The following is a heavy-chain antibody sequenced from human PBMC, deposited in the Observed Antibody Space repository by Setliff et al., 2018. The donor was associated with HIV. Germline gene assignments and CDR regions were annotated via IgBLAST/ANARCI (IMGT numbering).Heavy chain of an antibody. CDR3: ARVLWGEQSRYMDV. V-gene: IGHV4-4*08. CDR1: GGSISSYY. J-gene: IGHJ6*03. Sequence: SETLSLTCTVSGGSISSYYWSWIRQPPGKGLEWIGYSYTSGSTNYNPSLKSRVTISVDTSKNQFSLKLSLVTAADAAVYYCARVLWGEQSRYMDVWGKGTTVT. D-gene: IGHD3-16*01. CDR2: SYTSGST.